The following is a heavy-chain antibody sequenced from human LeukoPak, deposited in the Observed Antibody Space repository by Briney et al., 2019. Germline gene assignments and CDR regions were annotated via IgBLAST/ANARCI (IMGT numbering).Heavy chain of an antibody. CDR2: INSDGSST. CDR1: GFTFSSYW. V-gene: IGHV3-74*01. D-gene: IGHD6-19*01. CDR3: AREGSGWYGGVDY. J-gene: IGHJ4*02. Sequence: GGSLRLSCAASGFTFSSYWMHWVRQAPGKGLVWVSRINSDGSSTSYADSVKGRFTISRDNAKNTLYLQMNSLRAEDTAVYYWAREGSGWYGGVDYWGQGTLVTVSS.